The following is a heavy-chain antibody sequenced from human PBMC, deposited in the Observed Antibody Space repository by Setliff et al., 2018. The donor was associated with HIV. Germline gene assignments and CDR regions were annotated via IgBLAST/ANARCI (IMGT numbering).Heavy chain of an antibody. CDR3: ARLDSHGGDEY. Sequence: PSETLSLTCAVSGYSLSSDYYWGWIRQPPGKGLEWIASIYHSGSTYYNPSLKSRVIISVDTSQNQFSLNLSSMTAADTAVYYCARLDSHGGDEYWGQGTLVTVSS. V-gene: IGHV4-38-2*01. D-gene: IGHD5-18*01. J-gene: IGHJ4*02. CDR1: GYSLSSDYY. CDR2: IYHSGST.